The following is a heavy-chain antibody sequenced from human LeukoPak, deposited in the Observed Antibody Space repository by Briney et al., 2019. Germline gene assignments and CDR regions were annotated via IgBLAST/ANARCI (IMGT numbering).Heavy chain of an antibody. CDR3: ATASERYDYVWGSYRPPEY. J-gene: IGHJ4*02. Sequence: PGGSLRLSCAASGFTFSSYEMNWVRQAPGKGLEWVSYISSSGSTIYYADSVKGRFTISRDNAKNSLYLQMNSLRAEDTAVYYCATASERYDYVWGSYRPPEYWDQGTLVTVSS. CDR2: ISSSGSTI. CDR1: GFTFSSYE. D-gene: IGHD3-16*02. V-gene: IGHV3-48*03.